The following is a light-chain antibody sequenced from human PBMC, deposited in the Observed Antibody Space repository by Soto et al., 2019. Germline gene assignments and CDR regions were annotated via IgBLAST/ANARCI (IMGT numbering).Light chain of an antibody. J-gene: IGLJ2*01. CDR3: QSSDTTLVV. CDR1: SGSIASSF. V-gene: IGLV6-57*04. Sequence: NFMLTQPHSVSESPGKTLTISCTRNSGSIASSFVQWYQQRPGSAPTTVIYEDKQRPSGVPDRFSGSIDSSSNSAPLTISGLTTEDAADYYCQSSDTTLVVFGGGTKVTVL. CDR2: EDK.